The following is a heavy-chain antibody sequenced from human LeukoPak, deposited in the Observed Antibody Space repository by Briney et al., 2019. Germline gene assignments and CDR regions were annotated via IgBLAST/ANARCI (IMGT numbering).Heavy chain of an antibody. D-gene: IGHD4-23*01. V-gene: IGHV4-34*01. Sequence: GSLRLSCLASGFTFSSYTMTWVRQPPGKGLEWIGEIKHSGNTNSNPSLKSRVTMSVDTSKNQFSLKLSSLTAADTAMYYCARREPHGDYGGKIRYYYYMAVWGKGTTITISS. J-gene: IGHJ6*03. CDR2: IKHSGNT. CDR1: GFTFSSYT. CDR3: ARREPHGDYGGKIRYYYYMAV.